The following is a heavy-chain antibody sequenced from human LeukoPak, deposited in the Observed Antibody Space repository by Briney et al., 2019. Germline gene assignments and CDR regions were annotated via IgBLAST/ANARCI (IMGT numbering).Heavy chain of an antibody. Sequence: ASVKVSCKASGYTFTDSFIHWVRQAPGQGPEWMGRMNANSGVTMYAQTLQDRVTMTRDTSISTAYMELSRLTSDDTALYYCARGPRNGWFDPWGQGTLVTVSS. CDR2: MNANSGVT. CDR3: ARGPRNGWFDP. J-gene: IGHJ5*02. V-gene: IGHV1-2*06. CDR1: GYTFTDSF. D-gene: IGHD2-8*01.